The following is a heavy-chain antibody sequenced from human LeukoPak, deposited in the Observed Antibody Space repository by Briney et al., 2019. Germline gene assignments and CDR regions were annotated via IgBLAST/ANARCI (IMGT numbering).Heavy chain of an antibody. Sequence: SETLSLTCTVSVDSITSSYWSWIRQPPGKGLEWIGCIYNSGSTSYHSGNTKFNPSLKSRVTLSVDTSKNQFSLKLTSVTAADTAVYYCARDNIVVVAATKAYYFDYWGQGTLVTVSS. D-gene: IGHD2-15*01. CDR2: IYNSGSTSYHSGNT. J-gene: IGHJ4*02. CDR1: VDSITSSY. CDR3: ARDNIVVVAATKAYYFDY. V-gene: IGHV4-59*01.